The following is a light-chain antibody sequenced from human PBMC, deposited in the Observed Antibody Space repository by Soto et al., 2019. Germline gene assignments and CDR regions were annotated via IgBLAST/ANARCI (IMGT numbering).Light chain of an antibody. J-gene: IGKJ2*01. CDR2: GAS. V-gene: IGKV3-20*01. CDR1: QRVSSPY. Sequence: EVVLTQSPGTLSLSPGERATLSCRASQRVSSPYLAWYQQKPGQAPRLLIYGASSRATGIPDRFSGSGSETDFTLTISRLEPEDSAVYYCQQYGSSGSYTFGQGTKLEIK. CDR3: QQYGSSGSYT.